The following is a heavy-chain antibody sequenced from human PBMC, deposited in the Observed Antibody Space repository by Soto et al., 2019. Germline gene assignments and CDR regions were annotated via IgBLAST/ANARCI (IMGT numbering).Heavy chain of an antibody. D-gene: IGHD6-13*01. V-gene: IGHV3-30-3*01. J-gene: IGHJ6*02. Sequence: GGSLRLSCAASGFTFSSYAMHWVRQAPGKGLEWVAVISYDGSNKYYADSVKGRFTISRDNSKNTLYLQMNSLRAEETAVYYCARARERIAAVNNRNPSHYYYYGMDVWGQGTTVTVSS. CDR2: ISYDGSNK. CDR1: GFTFSSYA. CDR3: ARARERIAAVNNRNPSHYYYYGMDV.